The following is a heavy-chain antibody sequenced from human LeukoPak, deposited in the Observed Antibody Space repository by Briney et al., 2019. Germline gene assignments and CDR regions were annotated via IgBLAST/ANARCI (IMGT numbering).Heavy chain of an antibody. CDR1: GYSISSGYY. CDR2: TYHSGST. Sequence: SETLSLTCAVSGYSISSGYYWGWIRQPPGKGLEWIGSTYHSGSTYYNPSLKSRVTISVDTSKNQFSLKLSSMTAADTAVYYCARGLYYYDSSGSDYWGQGTLVTVSS. J-gene: IGHJ4*02. CDR3: ARGLYYYDSSGSDY. D-gene: IGHD3-22*01. V-gene: IGHV4-38-2*01.